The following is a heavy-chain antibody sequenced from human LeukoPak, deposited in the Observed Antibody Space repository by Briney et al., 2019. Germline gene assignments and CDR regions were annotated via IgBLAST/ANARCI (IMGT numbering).Heavy chain of an antibody. CDR2: ISGGCGRT. J-gene: IGHJ5*02. CDR1: EFTFSNYA. V-gene: IGHV3-23*01. D-gene: IGHD1-14*01. Sequence: GGSLRLSCAASEFTFSNYAMNWVRKAPGKGLEWVSGISGGCGRTYYADSVKGRFTISRDNSKNTLYLQMDSLRADDTALYYCAKGSGINHYHWIDPWGQGTLVTVSS. CDR3: AKGSGINHYHWIDP.